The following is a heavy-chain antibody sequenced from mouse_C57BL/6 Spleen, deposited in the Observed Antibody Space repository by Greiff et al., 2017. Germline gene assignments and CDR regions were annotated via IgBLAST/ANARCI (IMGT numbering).Heavy chain of an antibody. CDR1: GYAFSSSW. D-gene: IGHD4-1*01. CDR3: ARSNWDDFDY. CDR2: IYPGDGDT. V-gene: IGHV1-82*01. J-gene: IGHJ2*01. Sequence: VQLQQSGPELVKPGASVKISCQASGYAFSSSWMNWVKQRPGKGLEWIGRIYPGDGDTNYNGKFKGKATLTADKSSSTAYMQLSSLTSEDSAVYFCARSNWDDFDYWGQGTTLTVSS.